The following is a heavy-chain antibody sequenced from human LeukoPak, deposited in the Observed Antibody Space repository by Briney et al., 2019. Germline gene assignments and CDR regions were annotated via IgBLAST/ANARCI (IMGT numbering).Heavy chain of an antibody. CDR3: TGILSGYSGFLYDY. CDR1: GFTFDSYA. V-gene: IGHV3-23*01. Sequence: PGGSLRLSCVASGFTFDSYAMSWVRQAPGKGPEWVSVISYNGGRILYADSVKGRFTISRDNSKNTLYLQMNSLKTEDTAVYYCTGILSGYSGFLYDYWGQGTLVTVSS. D-gene: IGHD5-12*01. CDR2: ISYNGGRI. J-gene: IGHJ4*02.